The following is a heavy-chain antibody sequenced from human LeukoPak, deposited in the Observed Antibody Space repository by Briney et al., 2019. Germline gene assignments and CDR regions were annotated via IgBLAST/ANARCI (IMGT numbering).Heavy chain of an antibody. CDR1: GYTFTGYY. Sequence: ASVKVSCTASGYTFTGYYMHWVRQAPGQGLEWMGWINPNSGGTNYAQKFQGWVTMTRDTSISTAYMELNSLTSEDTAVYYCAKTVRVPGTFDYWGQGTLVTVS. CDR3: AKTVRVPGTFDY. V-gene: IGHV1-2*04. D-gene: IGHD3-10*01. CDR2: INPNSGGT. J-gene: IGHJ4*02.